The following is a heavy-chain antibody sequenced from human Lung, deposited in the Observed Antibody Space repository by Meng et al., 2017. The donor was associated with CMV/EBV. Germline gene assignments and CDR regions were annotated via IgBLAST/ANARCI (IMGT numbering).Heavy chain of an antibody. V-gene: IGHV4-39*07. Sequence: SETLSLXCTVSGGSIRSSTYYWGWIRQPLGKGLEWIGSIYYSGSTHYNPSLESRVTMSVDASKNQFSLKLSSVTAADTAVYYCARDVEYYGSGSDFWGQGTXVTVSS. CDR1: GGSIRSSTYY. CDR3: ARDVEYYGSGSDF. CDR2: IYYSGST. D-gene: IGHD3-10*01. J-gene: IGHJ4*02.